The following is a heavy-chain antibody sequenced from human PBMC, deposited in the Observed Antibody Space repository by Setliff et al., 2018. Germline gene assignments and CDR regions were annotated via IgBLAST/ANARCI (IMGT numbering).Heavy chain of an antibody. CDR1: GYKFNDYA. CDR3: SRLVRYCTTTTCQRASGGEF. J-gene: IGHJ4*02. CDR2: ISAYSGNT. D-gene: IGHD2-2*01. Sequence: ASVKVSCKTSGYKFNDYAISWVRQGPGQGLEWMGWISAYSGNTYYAQKLHDRVTLTTDTSTSTAYMELRSLGTDDTAVYYRSRLVRYCTTTTCQRASGGEFWGQGTLVTVSS. V-gene: IGHV1-18*01.